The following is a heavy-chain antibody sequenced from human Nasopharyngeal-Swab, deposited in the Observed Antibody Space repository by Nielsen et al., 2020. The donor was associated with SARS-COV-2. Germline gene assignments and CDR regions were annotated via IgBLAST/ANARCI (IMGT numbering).Heavy chain of an antibody. Sequence: SETLSLTCTLSGYSISSYYWAWIRQPPGKGLEWIGSTNYNPSLTSRVTISVDTSKNQVTLMLTSVTAADTAIYYCARRGRIPVYGTSDDFSSYLDVWVKGTRVTVSS. CDR2: T. CDR1: GYSISSYY. J-gene: IGHJ6*04. V-gene: IGHV4-59*08. D-gene: IGHD6-19*01. CDR3: ARRGRIPVYGTSDDFSSYLDV.